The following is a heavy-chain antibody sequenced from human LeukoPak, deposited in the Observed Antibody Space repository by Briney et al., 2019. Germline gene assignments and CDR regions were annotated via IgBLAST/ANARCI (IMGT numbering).Heavy chain of an antibody. V-gene: IGHV3-21*01. J-gene: IGHJ4*02. Sequence: GGSLRLSCAASGFTFSSYIMNWVRQAPGKGLEWVSSISSSSSYIYYADSVKGRFTISRENAKNSLYLQMNSLRAEDTAVYYCARVGASSIAAAGLFDYWGQGTLVTVSS. CDR1: GFTFSSYI. CDR3: ARVGASSIAAAGLFDY. D-gene: IGHD6-13*01. CDR2: ISSSSSYI.